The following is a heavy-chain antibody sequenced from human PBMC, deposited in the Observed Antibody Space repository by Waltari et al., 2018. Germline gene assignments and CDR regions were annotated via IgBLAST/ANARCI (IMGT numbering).Heavy chain of an antibody. CDR3: ATSDYAGKGDY. J-gene: IGHJ4*01. CDR2: MSWDGGDT. CDR1: GFVFDEFT. Sequence: EVNLVESGGAVVQPGGSLRLSCTASGFVFDEFTMQWVRQVPGSGLQWVALMSWDGGDTYYADSVKGRFTISRDNSRNSLYLEMKTLTLEDTALYYCATSDYAGKGDYWGHGTLVTVSS. D-gene: IGHD5-12*01. V-gene: IGHV3-43*01.